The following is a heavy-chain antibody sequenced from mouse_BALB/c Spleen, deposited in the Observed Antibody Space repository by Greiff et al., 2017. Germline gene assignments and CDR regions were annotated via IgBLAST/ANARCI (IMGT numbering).Heavy chain of an antibody. CDR2: ISYSGST. D-gene: IGHD2-4*01. J-gene: IGHJ3*01. CDR1: GYSITSDYA. V-gene: IGHV3-2*02. Sequence: EVKLVESGPGLVKPSQSLSLTCTVTGYSITSDYAWNWIRQFPGNKLEWMGYISYSGSTSYNPSLKSRISITRDTSKNQFFLQLNSVTTEDTATYYCARPLYYDYGEFAYWGQGTLVTVSA. CDR3: ARPLYYDYGEFAY.